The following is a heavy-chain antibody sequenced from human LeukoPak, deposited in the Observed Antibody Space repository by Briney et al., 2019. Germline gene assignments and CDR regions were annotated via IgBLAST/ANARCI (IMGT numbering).Heavy chain of an antibody. J-gene: IGHJ3*02. Sequence: ASVKVSCKASGYTFTSYGISWVRQAPGQGLEWMGWISAYNGNTNYAQKLQGRVTMTTDTSTRTAYMELRSLRSDDTAVYYCARWRSGWRLNAFDIWGQGTMVTVSS. V-gene: IGHV1-18*01. D-gene: IGHD6-19*01. CDR2: ISAYNGNT. CDR1: GYTFTSYG. CDR3: ARWRSGWRLNAFDI.